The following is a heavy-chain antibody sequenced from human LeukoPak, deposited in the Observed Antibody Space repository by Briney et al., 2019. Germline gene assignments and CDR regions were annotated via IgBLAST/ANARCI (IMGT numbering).Heavy chain of an antibody. Sequence: GGSLRLSCAASGFTFSSYEMNWVRQAPGKGLEWVSYISSSASTLYYADSVKGRFTISRDNAKNSLYLQMNSLRAEDTAVYYCARRYCSSTSCLFDYWGQATLVTVCS. V-gene: IGHV3-48*03. J-gene: IGHJ4*02. D-gene: IGHD2-2*01. CDR3: ARRYCSSTSCLFDY. CDR2: ISSSASTL. CDR1: GFTFSSYE.